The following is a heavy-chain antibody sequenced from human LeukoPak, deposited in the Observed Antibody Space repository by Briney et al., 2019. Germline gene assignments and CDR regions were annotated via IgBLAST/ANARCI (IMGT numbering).Heavy chain of an antibody. J-gene: IGHJ3*02. CDR1: GFTFSSYS. D-gene: IGHD6-13*01. V-gene: IGHV3-21*01. CDR3: ARASGYSSSWYAFDI. Sequence: GGSLRLSCAASGFTFSSYSMNWVRQAPGKGLEWVSSISSSSSYIYYADSVKGRFTISRDNAKNSLYLQMNSLRAEDTAVYYCARASGYSSSWYAFDIWGQGTTVTVSS. CDR2: ISSSSSYI.